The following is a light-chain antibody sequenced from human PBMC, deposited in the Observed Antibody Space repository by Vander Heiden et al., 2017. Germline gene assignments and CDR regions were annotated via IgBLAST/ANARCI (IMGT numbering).Light chain of an antibody. J-gene: IGLJ3*02. CDR1: SGHVIYD. Sequence: QVALTQSPSASASRGASVKLTCTLSSGHVIYDIVGHQQQPEKGHRYWLILNRDGSQSKGDGIPDRFSGSSFGADRYLTSSSLQSEDESDYYCQTWATAVVFGGGTKLTVL. CDR2: LNRDGSQ. CDR3: QTWATAVV. V-gene: IGLV4-69*01.